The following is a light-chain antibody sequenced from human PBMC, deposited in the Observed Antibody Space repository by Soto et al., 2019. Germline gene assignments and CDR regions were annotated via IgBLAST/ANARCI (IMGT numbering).Light chain of an antibody. CDR1: QTISIY. CDR2: AAS. J-gene: IGKJ5*01. V-gene: IGKV1-39*01. Sequence: DVQMTQSPSSLSASVGDRVTITCRASQTISIYLNWYQQKPGKAPKLLIYAASSLQSGVPSRFSGSGSGTDFTLTISSLQPEDFATYYCQQRYSTLITFGQGTRLEIK. CDR3: QQRYSTLIT.